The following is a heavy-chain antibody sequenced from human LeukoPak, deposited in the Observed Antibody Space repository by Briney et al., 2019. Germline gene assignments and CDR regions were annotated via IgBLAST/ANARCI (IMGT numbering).Heavy chain of an antibody. CDR2: ISSSSAYI. CDR3: ARSGSHDY. Sequence: PGGSLRLSCAASGFTLIAYSMNWVRQAPGKGLEWVSSISSSSAYIHYADSVEGRFTVSRDNAKNSLYLQMNSLRADDTAVYYCARSGSHDYWGQGTLVTVSS. CDR1: GFTLIAYS. D-gene: IGHD1-26*01. V-gene: IGHV3-21*04. J-gene: IGHJ4*02.